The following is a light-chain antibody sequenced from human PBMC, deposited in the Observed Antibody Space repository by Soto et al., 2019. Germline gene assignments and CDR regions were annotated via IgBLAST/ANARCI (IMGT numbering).Light chain of an antibody. CDR2: GAS. CDR3: QQYDKSIT. CDR1: QTVSSY. V-gene: IGKV3-20*01. J-gene: IGKJ4*01. Sequence: EILLTQSPATQCLSPGARATLSCRASQTVSSYLAWYQQKPGQAPRLLIYGASSRATGLPDRFSGSGSGTDFTLTINRLEPEDFAVYYCQQYDKSITVGGGTQVEIK.